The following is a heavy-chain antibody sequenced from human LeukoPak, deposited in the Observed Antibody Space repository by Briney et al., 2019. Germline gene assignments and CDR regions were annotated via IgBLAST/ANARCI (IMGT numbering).Heavy chain of an antibody. CDR1: GGTFSSYA. D-gene: IGHD3-22*01. J-gene: IGHJ4*02. V-gene: IGHV1-69*06. CDR3: ARRNPYYYDSSDPENFDY. Sequence: ASVKVSCKASGGTFSSYAISWVRQAPGQGLEWMGGIIPIFGTANYAQKFQGRVTITADKSTSTAYMELSSLRSEDTAVYYCARRNPYYYDSSDPENFDYWGQGTLVTVSS. CDR2: IIPIFGTA.